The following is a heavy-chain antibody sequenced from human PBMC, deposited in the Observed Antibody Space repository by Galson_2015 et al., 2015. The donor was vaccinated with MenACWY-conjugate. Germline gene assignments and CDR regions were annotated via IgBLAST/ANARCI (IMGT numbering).Heavy chain of an antibody. CDR1: GFTFGSYW. J-gene: IGHJ5*02. D-gene: IGHD4-11*01. CDR2: IDRAGSST. Sequence: SLRLSCAASGFTFGSYWMHWVRQVPGKGLAWVSRIDRAGSSTTYADSVKGRFTISRDNAKNTLYLQMNSLRAEDTAVYYCARDRKEPTVFLPSNWFDPWGQGTQVIVSS. CDR3: ARDRKEPTVFLPSNWFDP. V-gene: IGHV3-74*01.